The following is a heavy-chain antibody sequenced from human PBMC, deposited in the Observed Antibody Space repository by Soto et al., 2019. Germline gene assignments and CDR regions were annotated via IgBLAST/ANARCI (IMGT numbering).Heavy chain of an antibody. J-gene: IGHJ4*02. CDR2: IWFDGNKE. CDR3: ARVMGQQATDYFDY. V-gene: IGHV3-33*01. CDR1: GFTFSSYG. D-gene: IGHD6-13*01. Sequence: QVQLVESGGGAVQPGRSLRLSCVASGFTFSSYGMHWVRQAPGKGLEWVSVIWFDGNKEYYADPVKGRFTISRDNSKNTLYLQMNSLRAEDTAGYYCARVMGQQATDYFDYWCQGTLVSVSS.